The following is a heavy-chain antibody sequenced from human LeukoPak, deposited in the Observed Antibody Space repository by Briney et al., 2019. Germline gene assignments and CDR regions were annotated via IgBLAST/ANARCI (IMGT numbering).Heavy chain of an antibody. V-gene: IGHV3-48*04. Sequence: GGSLRLSCAASGFTFSSYAMHWVRQAPGKGLEWISFISSSGDSLYYADSVRGRFTISRDNAKNSLYLQMNGLRAEDTAVYYCAREVVIVPDYFYYGLDVWGQGTTVTVSS. CDR2: ISSSGDSL. J-gene: IGHJ6*02. D-gene: IGHD2/OR15-2a*01. CDR3: AREVVIVPDYFYYGLDV. CDR1: GFTFSSYA.